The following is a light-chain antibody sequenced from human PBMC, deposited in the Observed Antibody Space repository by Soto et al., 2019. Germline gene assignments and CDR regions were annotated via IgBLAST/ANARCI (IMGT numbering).Light chain of an antibody. J-gene: IGKJ4*01. Sequence: EILMTQSPATLSVSPGERVTFSCRASRGVSNRLAWYQHKPGQAPRLLISGASTGASGVPPRFSGSGSGTEFTLTVDSLQSEDIAVYYCQQYYNWPVTFGRGTKVDIK. V-gene: IGKV3-15*01. CDR2: GAS. CDR3: QQYYNWPVT. CDR1: RGVSNR.